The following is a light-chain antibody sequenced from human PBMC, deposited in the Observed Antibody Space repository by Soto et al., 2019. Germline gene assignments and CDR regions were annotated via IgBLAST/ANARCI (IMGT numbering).Light chain of an antibody. CDR3: AAWDDSLSGRV. CDR2: RNN. V-gene: IGLV1-47*01. J-gene: IGLJ3*02. Sequence: QAVVTQPPSASGTPGQRVTISCSGSSSNIGSNYVYWYQQFPGTSPQLLIYRNNQRPSEVPDRFSGSKSGTSASLAISGLRSEDEADYYCAAWDDSLSGRVFGGGTKVTVL. CDR1: SSNIGSNY.